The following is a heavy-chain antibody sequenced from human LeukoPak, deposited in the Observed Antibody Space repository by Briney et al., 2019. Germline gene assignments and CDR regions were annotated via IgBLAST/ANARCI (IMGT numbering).Heavy chain of an antibody. J-gene: IGHJ6*02. V-gene: IGHV3-74*01. CDR2: INSDGSST. CDR1: GFPFSTYW. D-gene: IGHD2-2*01. Sequence: GGSLRLSCAASGFPFSTYWMHWVRQAPGKGLMWVSRINSDGSSTNYADSVKGRFTISRDNAENTLYLQINSLRAEDTAVYYCARKCVGYCSSTGYGMDVWGQGTTVTVSS. CDR3: ARKCVGYCSSTGYGMDV.